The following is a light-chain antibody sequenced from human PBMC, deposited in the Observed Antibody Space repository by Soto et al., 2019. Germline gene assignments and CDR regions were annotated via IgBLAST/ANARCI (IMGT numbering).Light chain of an antibody. CDR3: QQYGGSPRVT. V-gene: IGKV3-20*01. CDR1: QSVSSNY. J-gene: IGKJ4*01. Sequence: EIVLTQSPGTLALSPGERVTLSCRASQSVSSNYLAWYQQKPGQAPRLLIYSASSRATGIPDRFSGSGSGTDFTLTINRLEPEDLAVYYCQQYGGSPRVTFGGGTTVEIK. CDR2: SAS.